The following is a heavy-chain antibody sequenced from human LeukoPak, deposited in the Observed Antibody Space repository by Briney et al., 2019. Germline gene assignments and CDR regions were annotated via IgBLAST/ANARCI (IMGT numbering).Heavy chain of an antibody. CDR3: AKGGWVAVTGMDS. Sequence: ASVKVSCKASGYTFTGHAMNWVRQAPGQGPEWMGYINTKTGNPTYAQGFTGRFVFSLDTSVSTAYLQISSLKPEDTGVYYCAKGGWVAVTGMDSWGQGTLVNVSS. J-gene: IGHJ4*02. CDR2: INTKTGNP. D-gene: IGHD6-19*01. V-gene: IGHV7-4-1*02. CDR1: GYTFTGHA.